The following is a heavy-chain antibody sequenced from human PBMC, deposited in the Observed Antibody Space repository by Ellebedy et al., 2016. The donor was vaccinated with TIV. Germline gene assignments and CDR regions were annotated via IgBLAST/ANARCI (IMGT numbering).Heavy chain of an antibody. CDR1: GGSISSSSYY. Sequence: SETLSLTCTVSGGSISSSSYYWGWIRQPPGKGLEWIGSIYYSGSTYYNPSLKSRVTISVDTSKNQFSLKLSSVTAADTAVYYCARMVRGVSGFDYWGQGTLVTVSS. CDR3: ARMVRGVSGFDY. D-gene: IGHD3-10*01. CDR2: IYYSGST. V-gene: IGHV4-39*07. J-gene: IGHJ4*02.